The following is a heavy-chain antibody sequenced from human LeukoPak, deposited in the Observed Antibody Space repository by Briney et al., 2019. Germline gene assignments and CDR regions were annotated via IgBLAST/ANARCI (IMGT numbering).Heavy chain of an antibody. CDR1: GFTLGGYG. CDR2: IWYDASLK. J-gene: IGHJ3*02. V-gene: IGHV3-33*06. CDR3: AKEGRGGFDI. D-gene: IGHD3-16*01. Sequence: PGRSLTLSCPPSGFTLGGYGMHWVRQAPGKGMEWVAVIWYDASLKFYADSVKGRFTISRDNSKHPMYLQMDSLMPEHPAVYYCAKEGRGGFDIWGQGTMVTVSS.